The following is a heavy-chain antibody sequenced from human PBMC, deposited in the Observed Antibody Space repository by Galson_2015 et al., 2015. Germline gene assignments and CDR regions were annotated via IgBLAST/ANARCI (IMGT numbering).Heavy chain of an antibody. D-gene: IGHD3-22*01. V-gene: IGHV3-30-3*01. CDR1: GFTFSSYA. CDR2: ISYDGSNK. CDR3: ARDADSSGYYTLDY. J-gene: IGHJ4*02. Sequence: SLRLSCAASGFTFSSYAMHWVRQAPGKGLEWVAVISYDGSNKYYADSVKGRFTISRDNSKNTLYLQMNSLRAEDTAVYYCARDADSSGYYTLDYWGQGTLVTVSS.